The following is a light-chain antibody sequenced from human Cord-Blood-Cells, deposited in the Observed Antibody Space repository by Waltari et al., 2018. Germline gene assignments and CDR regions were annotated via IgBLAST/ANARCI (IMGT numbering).Light chain of an antibody. J-gene: IGLJ1*01. CDR2: DVS. CDR3: SSYTSSITLYV. Sequence: QSALTQPASVSGSRGPSITPSCSGTSRDAGGFNYVSWYQQHPGKAPKLMIYDVSNRPSGVSNRFSGSKSGNTASLTISGLQAEDEADYYCSSYTSSITLYVFGTGTKVTVL. CDR1: SRDAGGFNY. V-gene: IGLV2-14*01.